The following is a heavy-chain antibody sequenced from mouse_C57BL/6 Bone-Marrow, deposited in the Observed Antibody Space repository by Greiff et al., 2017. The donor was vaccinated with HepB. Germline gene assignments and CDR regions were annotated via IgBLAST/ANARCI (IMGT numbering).Heavy chain of an antibody. CDR1: GYTFTDYY. V-gene: IGHV1-26*01. CDR3: ARWGLIYYYGSSRRDYFDY. J-gene: IGHJ2*01. CDR2: INPNNGGT. D-gene: IGHD1-1*01. Sequence: EVQLQQSGPELVKPGASVKISCKASGYTFTDYYMNWVKQSHGKSLEWIGDINPNNGGTSYNQKFKGKATLTVDKSSSTAYMELRSLTSEDSAVYYCARWGLIYYYGSSRRDYFDYWGQGTTLTVSS.